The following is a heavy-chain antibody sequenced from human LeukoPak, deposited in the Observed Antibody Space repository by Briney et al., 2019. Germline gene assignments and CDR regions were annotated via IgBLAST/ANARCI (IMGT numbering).Heavy chain of an antibody. D-gene: IGHD2-2*02. CDR2: IIPIFGTA. V-gene: IGHV1-69*05. CDR3: AVGIVPAAIGYYYYYMDV. J-gene: IGHJ6*03. CDR1: GGTFSSYA. Sequence: GASVKVSCKASGGTFSSYAISWVRQAPGQGLEWMGGIIPIFGTANYAQKFQGRVTITTDESTSSAYIELSSLRSEDTAVYYCAVGIVPAAIGYYYYYMDVWGKGTTVTVSS.